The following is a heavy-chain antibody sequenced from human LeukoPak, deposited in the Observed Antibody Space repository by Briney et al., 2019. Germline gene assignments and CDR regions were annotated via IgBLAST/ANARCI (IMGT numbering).Heavy chain of an antibody. CDR2: IYHDGNT. D-gene: IGHD1-26*01. J-gene: IGHJ4*02. V-gene: IGHV4-38-2*02. Sequence: SETLSLTCSVSGYSISSGYYWGWIRQPPGKGLEWIGNIYHDGNTYYNPSLKSRVTISVDTSKNQFSLRMRSVTAADTAVYYCARFFRTVWELPYYWGPGALVTVSS. CDR3: ARFFRTVWELPYY. CDR1: GYSISSGYY.